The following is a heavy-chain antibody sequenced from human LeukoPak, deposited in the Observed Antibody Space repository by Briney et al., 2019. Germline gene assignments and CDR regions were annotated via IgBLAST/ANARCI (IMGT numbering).Heavy chain of an antibody. CDR3: ATEHITGSYYSD. Sequence: ASVKVSCKASGNTFTTYYIHWVRQAPEQGLEWMGIINPSGATTNYAQKFQGRVTMTRDTSTSTVYMELSSLRSEDTAVYYCATEHITGSYYSDWGQGTLVTVSS. CDR2: INPSGATT. CDR1: GNTFTTYY. D-gene: IGHD3-10*01. J-gene: IGHJ4*02. V-gene: IGHV1-46*01.